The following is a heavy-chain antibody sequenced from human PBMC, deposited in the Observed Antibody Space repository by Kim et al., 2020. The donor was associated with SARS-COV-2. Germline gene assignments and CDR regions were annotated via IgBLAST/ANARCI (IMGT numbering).Heavy chain of an antibody. Sequence: SETLSLTCAVYGGSFSGYYWNWIRQPPGKGLEWIGEINHSGSTNYNPSLKSRVTISVDTSKNQFSLKLNSVTAADTAVYYCARASIEVVGTPLFDYWGQGTLVTVSS. V-gene: IGHV4-34*01. CDR1: GGSFSGYY. CDR3: ARASIEVVGTPLFDY. CDR2: INHSGST. J-gene: IGHJ4*02. D-gene: IGHD6-19*01.